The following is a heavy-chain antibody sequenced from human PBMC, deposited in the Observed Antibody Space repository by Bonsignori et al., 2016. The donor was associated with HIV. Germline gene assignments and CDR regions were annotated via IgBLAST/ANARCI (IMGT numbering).Heavy chain of an antibody. CDR3: ARGSGSGYDRFEY. Sequence: EVQLVESGGGLVQPGGSLRLSCAASGFTFNNYRMSWVRQAPGKGLEWVANIKQDGGETYYVDSLKGRFTISRDNAKSSLYLQMNSLRAEDTAVYYCARGSGSGYDRFEYWGQGTLVT. J-gene: IGHJ4*02. D-gene: IGHD5-12*01. CDR1: GFTFNNYR. V-gene: IGHV3-7*01. CDR2: IKQDGGET.